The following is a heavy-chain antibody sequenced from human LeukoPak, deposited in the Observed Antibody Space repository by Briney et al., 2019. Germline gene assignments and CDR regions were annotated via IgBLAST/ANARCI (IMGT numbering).Heavy chain of an antibody. D-gene: IGHD5-24*01. Sequence: ASVKVSCKPSGYIFRNYDINWVRQAPGQGLEWMGWMNRGNGNTGYAQKFHGRVTMTRHAPTNTAYMELTSLRSEDTAVYFCATPMANTFDAFDIWGQGSRVTVSS. CDR2: MNRGNGNT. V-gene: IGHV1-8*01. CDR1: GYIFRNYD. CDR3: ATPMANTFDAFDI. J-gene: IGHJ3*02.